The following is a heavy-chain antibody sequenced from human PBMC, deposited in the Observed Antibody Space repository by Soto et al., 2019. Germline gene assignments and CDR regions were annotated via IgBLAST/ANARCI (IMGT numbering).Heavy chain of an antibody. CDR3: ARGIERWYQGRYHYGMDV. CDR1: GGSVSSGSYY. J-gene: IGHJ6*02. V-gene: IGHV4-61*01. D-gene: IGHD6-13*01. Sequence: QVQLQESGPGLVKPSETLSLTCTVSGGSVSSGSYYWSWIRQPPGKGLEWIGYIYYSGSTNYNPSLKSRVTISVDTSKNQFSLKLSSVPAADTAVYYCARGIERWYQGRYHYGMDVWGQGTTARVSS. CDR2: IYYSGST.